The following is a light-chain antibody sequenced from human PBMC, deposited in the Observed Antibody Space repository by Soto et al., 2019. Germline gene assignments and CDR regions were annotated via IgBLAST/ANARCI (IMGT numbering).Light chain of an antibody. CDR1: QGINTY. CDR3: QQLNTYSS. Sequence: DIQLTQSPSFLSASVGDRVTITCRASQGINTYLAWYQQKLGKAPKVLIYDASKLHSGVPSRFSGSGSGTEFTLTNSSLQPEDFATYFCQQLNTYSSVGGGTKVDNK. V-gene: IGKV1-9*01. CDR2: DAS. J-gene: IGKJ4*01.